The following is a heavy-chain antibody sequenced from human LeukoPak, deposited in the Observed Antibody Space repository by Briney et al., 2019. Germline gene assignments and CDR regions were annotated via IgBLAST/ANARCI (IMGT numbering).Heavy chain of an antibody. CDR3: AKVFRRRSGWYYFDY. D-gene: IGHD6-19*01. CDR2: ISWNSGSI. Sequence: GGSLRLSCAASGFTFDDYAMHWVRHAPGKGLEWVSGISWNSGSIGYADSVKGRFTISRDNAKNSLYLQMNSLRAEDTALYYCAKVFRRRSGWYYFDYWGQGTLVTVSS. V-gene: IGHV3-9*01. J-gene: IGHJ4*02. CDR1: GFTFDDYA.